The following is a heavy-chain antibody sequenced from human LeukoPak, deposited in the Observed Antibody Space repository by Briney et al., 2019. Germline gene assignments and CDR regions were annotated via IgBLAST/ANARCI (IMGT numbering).Heavy chain of an antibody. CDR2: ISAYNGNT. Sequence: GASVKVSCKASGGTFSSYAISWVRQAPGQGLEWMGWISAYNGNTNYAQKLQGRVTMTTDTSTSTAYMELRSLRSDDTAVYYCARDYVWGSYPPDFDYWGQGTLVTVSS. CDR3: ARDYVWGSYPPDFDY. J-gene: IGHJ4*02. CDR1: GGTFSSYA. D-gene: IGHD3-16*02. V-gene: IGHV1-18*01.